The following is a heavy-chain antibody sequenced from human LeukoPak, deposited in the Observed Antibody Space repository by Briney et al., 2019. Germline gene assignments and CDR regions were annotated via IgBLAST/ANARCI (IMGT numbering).Heavy chain of an antibody. V-gene: IGHV1-46*01. CDR3: ARGYSSGRYGGYFQH. Sequence: ASVKVSCKASGYTFTSYYMHWVRQAPGQGLEWMGIINPSGGSTGYAQKFQGRVTMTRDTSTSTVYMELSSLRSEDTAVYYCARGYSSGRYGGYFQHWGQGTLVTVSS. CDR2: INPSGGST. D-gene: IGHD6-19*01. CDR1: GYTFTSYY. J-gene: IGHJ1*01.